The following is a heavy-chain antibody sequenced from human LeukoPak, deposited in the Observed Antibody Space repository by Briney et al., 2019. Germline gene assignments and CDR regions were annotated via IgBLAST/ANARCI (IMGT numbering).Heavy chain of an antibody. CDR2: ISGSGGST. D-gene: IGHD3-3*01. CDR1: GFTFSSYA. J-gene: IGHJ6*02. V-gene: IGHV3-23*01. CDR3: AKPAATIFGVVTYYYYGMDV. Sequence: GGSLRLSCAASGFTFSSYAMSWVRQAPGKGLEWVSAISGSGGSTYYADSVKGRFTISRDNSKNMLYLQMNSLRAEDTAVYYCAKPAATIFGVVTYYYYGMDVWGQGTTVTISS.